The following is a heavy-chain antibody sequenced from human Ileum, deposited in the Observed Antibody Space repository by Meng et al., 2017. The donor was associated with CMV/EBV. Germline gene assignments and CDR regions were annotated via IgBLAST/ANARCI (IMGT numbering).Heavy chain of an antibody. J-gene: IGHJ5*02. CDR3: ARDVPSELSYYCSSTSCSRSWFDP. D-gene: IGHD2-2*01. CDR2: INPSGGST. V-gene: IGHV1-46*01. Sequence: HWVRQAPGPGLEWMGIINPSGGSTSYAQKFQGRVTMTRDTSTSTVYMELSSLRSEDTAVYYCARDVPSELSYYCSSTSCSRSWFDPWGQGTLVTVSS.